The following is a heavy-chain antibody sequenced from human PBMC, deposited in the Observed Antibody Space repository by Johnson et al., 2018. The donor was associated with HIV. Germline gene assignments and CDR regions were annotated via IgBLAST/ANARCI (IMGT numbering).Heavy chain of an antibody. CDR3: ARSSGYYGTDAFDI. CDR1: GFTFSSYA. CDR2: ISYDGRNN. D-gene: IGHD3-22*01. Sequence: QVQLVESGGGLVQPGRSLRLSCAASGFTFSSYAMHWVRQAPGKGLEWVAVISYDGRNNYYADSVQGRFTISRDNSKNPLYLQMNSLRPEDTAVYYCARSSGYYGTDAFDIWGQGTMVTVSS. J-gene: IGHJ3*02. V-gene: IGHV3-30-3*01.